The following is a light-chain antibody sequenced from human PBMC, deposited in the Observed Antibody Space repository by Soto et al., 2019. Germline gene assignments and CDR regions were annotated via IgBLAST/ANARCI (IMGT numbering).Light chain of an antibody. Sequence: SYELTQAPSVSVAPGQTARITCGGNNTAIKSVHWYQQKPGQAPVLVVYDDGDRPSGIPERFSGSNSGNTATLTITRVEAGDEADYHCQVWDSSIDHRVVFGGGTKLTVL. V-gene: IGLV3-21*02. J-gene: IGLJ2*01. CDR1: NTAIKS. CDR3: QVWDSSIDHRVV. CDR2: DDG.